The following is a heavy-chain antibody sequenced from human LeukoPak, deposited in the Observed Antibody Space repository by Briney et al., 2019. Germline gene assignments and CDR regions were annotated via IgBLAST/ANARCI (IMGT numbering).Heavy chain of an antibody. CDR1: GFTFDDYG. J-gene: IGHJ6*03. CDR2: INWNGGST. V-gene: IGHV3-20*04. D-gene: IGHD6-6*01. Sequence: GSLRLSCAASGFTFDDYGMSWVRQAPGKGLEWVSGINWNGGSTGYADSVKGRFTISRDNSKNTLYLQMNSLRAEDTAVYYCARDDYSSSFLYGYYYYMDVWGKGTTVTVSS. CDR3: ARDDYSSSFLYGYYYYMDV.